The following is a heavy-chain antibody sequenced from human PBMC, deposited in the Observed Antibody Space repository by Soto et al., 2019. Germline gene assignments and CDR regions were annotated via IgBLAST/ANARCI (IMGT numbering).Heavy chain of an antibody. CDR3: ARVPYEYYFAF. Sequence: QVQLVQAGAELKKPGASVKVSCKASGYTFTSYGISWVRQAPGQGLEWMGWISAYNGNTNYAKKLQGRVTMTTDTSTSTAYMELRSLRSDYTSVYYFARVPYEYYFAFWGQGTLVTVSS. J-gene: IGHJ4*02. V-gene: IGHV1-18*01. CDR2: ISAYNGNT. D-gene: IGHD2-21*01. CDR1: GYTFTSYG.